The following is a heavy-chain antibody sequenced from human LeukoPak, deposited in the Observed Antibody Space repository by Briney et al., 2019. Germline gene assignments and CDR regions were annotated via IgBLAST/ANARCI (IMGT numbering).Heavy chain of an antibody. CDR3: ARDSRRILPSD. CDR1: GFTFSSYG. D-gene: IGHD2-15*01. Sequence: PGRSLRLSCAASGFTFSSYGMHWVRQAPGKGLEWVSVIYSGGSTYYADSVKGRFTISRDNSKNTLYLQMNSLRAEDTAVYYCARDSRRILPSDWGQGTLVTVSS. CDR2: IYSGGST. V-gene: IGHV3-66*01. J-gene: IGHJ4*02.